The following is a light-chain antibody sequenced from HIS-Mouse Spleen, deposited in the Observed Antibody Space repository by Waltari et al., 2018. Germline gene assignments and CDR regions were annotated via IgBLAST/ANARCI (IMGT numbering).Light chain of an antibody. J-gene: IGKJ2*01. Sequence: EIVMTQSPATLSVSPRERATLSCRASQSVSSNLAWYQQKPGQAPRLLIYGASTRATGIPARFSGSGSGTEFTLTISSMQSEDFAVYYCQQYNNWPANQMYTFGQGTKLEIK. CDR1: QSVSSN. CDR2: GAS. V-gene: IGKV3-15*01. CDR3: QQYNNWPANQMYT.